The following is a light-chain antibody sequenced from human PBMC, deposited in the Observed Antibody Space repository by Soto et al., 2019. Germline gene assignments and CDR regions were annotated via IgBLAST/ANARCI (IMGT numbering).Light chain of an antibody. CDR1: QSIGRW. CDR2: GGS. J-gene: IGKJ2*01. CDR3: QQFYSWQFT. Sequence: DIQVTQSPSTLSASVGDRVTITCRSSQSIGRWLAWYQQKPGIAPRLLIYGGSTLEGGVPSRFSGRGSGTEFTLTITSLEPEDFATYYCQQFYSWQFTFGQGTKLEIK. V-gene: IGKV1-5*01.